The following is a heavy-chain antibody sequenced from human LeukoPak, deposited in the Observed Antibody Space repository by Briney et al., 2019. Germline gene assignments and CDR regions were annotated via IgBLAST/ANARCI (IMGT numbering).Heavy chain of an antibody. CDR1: GFTFSGSV. V-gene: IGHV3-30*02. CDR2: IRYDGSNE. D-gene: IGHD5-12*01. Sequence: PGGSLRLSCEASGFTFSGSVMHWVRQAPGGGLQWVALIRYDGSNEDYADSVKGRFTVSRDNSKNTLYLQMNSLTGEDTAVYYCAKDGYDDSFDYWGRGTLVTVSS. J-gene: IGHJ4*02. CDR3: AKDGYDDSFDY.